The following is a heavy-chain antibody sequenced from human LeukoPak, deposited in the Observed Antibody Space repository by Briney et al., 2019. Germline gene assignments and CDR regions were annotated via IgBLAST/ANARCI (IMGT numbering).Heavy chain of an antibody. Sequence: SETLSLTCTVSGGSISSYYWSWLRQSPGKGLEWIGYIYYTGSTSYNPSLRSRVTILVDTSKNHFSLQLNSVTAADTAVYYCAREAVVTLYWYFDLWGRGTLVTVSS. V-gene: IGHV4-59*12. CDR2: IYYTGST. D-gene: IGHD2-21*02. CDR1: GGSISSYY. CDR3: AREAVVTLYWYFDL. J-gene: IGHJ2*01.